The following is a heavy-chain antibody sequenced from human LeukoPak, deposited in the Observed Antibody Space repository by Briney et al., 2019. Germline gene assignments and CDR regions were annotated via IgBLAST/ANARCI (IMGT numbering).Heavy chain of an antibody. CDR3: AKPLPNLDLDY. CDR2: ISSGGST. J-gene: IGHJ4*02. V-gene: IGHV3-53*01. CDR1: GLAVRRNY. Sequence: GGSLRLSLAASGLAVRRNYMNGFRQAPGMGLEWVEVISSGGSTYYADSVKDRFTISRDNSKNTLYLQMNSLTVEDTAVYYCAKPLPNLDLDYWGQGTLVTVSS.